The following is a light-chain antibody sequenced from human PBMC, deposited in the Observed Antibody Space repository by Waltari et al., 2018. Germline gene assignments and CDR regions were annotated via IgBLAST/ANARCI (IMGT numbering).Light chain of an antibody. CDR2: RAS. V-gene: IGKV1-5*03. J-gene: IGKJ1*01. Sequence: IQMTQSPSTMPASAGVRVAITCLASQSVNTWLAWYQQRPGKAPNLLIYRASSLQSGVPSRFSGRGSGTEFTLTINSLQPDDFASYYCQQYNSFPWTFGQGTKVEIK. CDR1: QSVNTW. CDR3: QQYNSFPWT.